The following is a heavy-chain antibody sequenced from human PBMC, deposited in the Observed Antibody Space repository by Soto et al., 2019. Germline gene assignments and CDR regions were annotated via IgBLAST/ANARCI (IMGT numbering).Heavy chain of an antibody. Sequence: GSLRLSCEASDFTFNNYAMNWVRQAPGKGLEWVSGISGSGASTFYAASVKGRFSITRDNSKNTVDLQMNSLGVEDTAIYYCAKSLMSTFGGVIAPFDFWGQGTLVTVSS. V-gene: IGHV3-23*01. D-gene: IGHD3-16*02. CDR3: AKSLMSTFGGVIAPFDF. CDR2: ISGSGAST. J-gene: IGHJ4*02. CDR1: DFTFNNYA.